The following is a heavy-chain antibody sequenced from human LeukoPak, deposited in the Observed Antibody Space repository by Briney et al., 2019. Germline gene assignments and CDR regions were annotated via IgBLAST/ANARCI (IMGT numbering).Heavy chain of an antibody. D-gene: IGHD6-19*01. CDR2: IIPILGIA. CDR1: GGTFSSYA. Sequence: SVKVSCKASGGTFSSYAISWVRQAPGQGLEWMGRIIPILGIASYAQKFQGRVTITADKSTSTAYMELSSLRSEDTAVYYCARVPLGSSGWYNWGQGTLVTVSS. V-gene: IGHV1-69*04. J-gene: IGHJ4*02. CDR3: ARVPLGSSGWYN.